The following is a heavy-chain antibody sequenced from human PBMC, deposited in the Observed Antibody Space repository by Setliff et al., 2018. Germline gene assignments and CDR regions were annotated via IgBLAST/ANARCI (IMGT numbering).Heavy chain of an antibody. D-gene: IGHD3-10*01. CDR2: INHSGST. CDR3: ARRPTGPGAPFDI. CDR1: GGSFSGYY. J-gene: IGHJ3*02. V-gene: IGHV4-34*01. Sequence: PSETLSLTCAVYGGSFSGYYWSWIRQPPGKGLEWIGEINHSGSTNYNPSLKSRVTISVDTSKNQFSLNLTSVTAADTALYFCARRPTGPGAPFDIWGHGTMVTVSS.